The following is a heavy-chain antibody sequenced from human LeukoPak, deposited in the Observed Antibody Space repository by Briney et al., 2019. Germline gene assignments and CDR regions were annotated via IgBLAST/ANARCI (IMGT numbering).Heavy chain of an antibody. CDR2: IYYSGST. D-gene: IGHD3-22*01. CDR1: GGSISSYY. J-gene: IGHJ3*02. V-gene: IGHV4-59*01. Sequence: NPSETLTLTCTVSGGSISSYYWSWIRQPPGKGLEWIGYIYYSGSTNYNPSLKSRVTISVDTSKNQFSLKLSSVTAADTAVYYCARVYDSSGDDAFDIWGQGTMVTVSS. CDR3: ARVYDSSGDDAFDI.